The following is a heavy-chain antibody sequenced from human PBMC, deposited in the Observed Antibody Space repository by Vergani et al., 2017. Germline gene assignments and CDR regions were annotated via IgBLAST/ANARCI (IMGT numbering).Heavy chain of an antibody. CDR3: ARGAIGCSSTSCYYAAAAGRFDY. CDR2: TNPNSGGT. J-gene: IGHJ4*02. CDR1: GYTFTGYY. Sequence: QVQLVQSGAEVKKPGASVKVSCKASGYTFTGYYMHWVRQAPGQGLEWMGWTNPNSGGTNNAQKFQGRVTMTRDTSISTAYMELWRLRSDDTAVYYCARGAIGCSSTSCYYAAAAGRFDYWGQGTLVTVSS. V-gene: IGHV1-2*02. D-gene: IGHD2-2*01.